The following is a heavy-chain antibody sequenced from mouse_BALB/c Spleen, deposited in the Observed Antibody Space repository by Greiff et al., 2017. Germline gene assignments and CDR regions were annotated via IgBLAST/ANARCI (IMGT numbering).Heavy chain of an antibody. CDR1: GYAFTNYW. Sequence: VQLQQSGAELVRPGTSVKVSCKASGYAFTNYWIEWVKQRPGQGLEWIGVIDPGSGGTNYNEKFKGKATLTADKSSSTAYMQLSSLTSDDSAVYVCARSDYYGSPFAYWGQGTLVTVSA. CDR2: IDPGSGGT. V-gene: IGHV1-54*01. D-gene: IGHD2-1*01. J-gene: IGHJ3*01. CDR3: ARSDYYGSPFAY.